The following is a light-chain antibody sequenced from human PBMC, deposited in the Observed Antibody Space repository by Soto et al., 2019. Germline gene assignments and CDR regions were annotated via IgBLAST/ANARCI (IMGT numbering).Light chain of an antibody. Sequence: QTVVTQEPSLTVSPGGTVTLTCASSTGAVTSGYYPNWFQQKPGQAPRPLIYSTRNKHSWTPARFSGALLGGKAALTLSGVKPEDEAEYYCLRYYGGAYVFGTGTKLTVL. J-gene: IGLJ1*01. CDR1: TGAVTSGYY. V-gene: IGLV7-43*01. CDR3: LRYYGGAYV. CDR2: STR.